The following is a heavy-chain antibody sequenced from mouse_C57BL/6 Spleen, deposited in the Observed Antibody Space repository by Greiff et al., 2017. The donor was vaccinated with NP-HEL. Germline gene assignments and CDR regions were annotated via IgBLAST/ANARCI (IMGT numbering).Heavy chain of an antibody. CDR2: ISDGGSYT. CDR1: GFTFSSYA. CDR3: ARDSEKDFDY. Sequence: EVQLVESGGGLVKPGGSLKLSCAASGFTFSSYAMSWVRQTPEKRLEWVATISDGGSYTYYPDNVKGRFTISRDNAKNNLYLQMSHLKSEDTAMYYCARDSEKDFDYWGQGTTLTVSS. V-gene: IGHV5-4*01. J-gene: IGHJ2*01.